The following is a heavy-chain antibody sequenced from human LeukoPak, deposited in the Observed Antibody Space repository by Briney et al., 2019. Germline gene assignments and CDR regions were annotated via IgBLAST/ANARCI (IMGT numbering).Heavy chain of an antibody. V-gene: IGHV5-10-1*01. CDR1: GYSFTSYW. D-gene: IGHD2-2*01. J-gene: IGHJ3*02. Sequence: GASLRISCKGSGYSFTSYWISWVRQMPGKDLEWMGRIDPSDSYTNYSPSFQGHVTISADKSISTAYLQWSSLKASDTAMYYCARPGSHCSSTSCLDAFDIWGQGTMVTVSS. CDR2: IDPSDSYT. CDR3: ARPGSHCSSTSCLDAFDI.